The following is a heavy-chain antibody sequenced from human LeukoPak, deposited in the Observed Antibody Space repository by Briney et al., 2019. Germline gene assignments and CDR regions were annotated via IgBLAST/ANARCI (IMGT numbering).Heavy chain of an antibody. J-gene: IGHJ4*02. CDR2: IYYSGST. CDR1: GGSISSYY. CDR3: ARTWSSSGWYSFDF. V-gene: IGHV4-59*08. Sequence: SETLSLTCTVSGGSISSYYWSWIRQPPGRGLEWIGFIYYSGSTNYNPSLKSRVTISVDTSKNQFSLKLSSVTAADAAVYYCARTWSSSGWYSFDFRGQGTLVTVSS. D-gene: IGHD6-19*01.